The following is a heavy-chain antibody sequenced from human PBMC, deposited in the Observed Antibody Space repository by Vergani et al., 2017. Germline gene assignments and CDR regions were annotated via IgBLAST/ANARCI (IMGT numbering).Heavy chain of an antibody. CDR1: GFTFSSYA. V-gene: IGHV3-23*01. J-gene: IGHJ4*02. D-gene: IGHD6-19*01. CDR2: ISGSGGST. Sequence: EVQLLESGGGLVQPGGSLRLSCAASGFTFSSYAMSWVRQAPGKGLEWVSAISGSGGSTYYADSVKGRFTISRANSKNTLSLQMNSLRAGDTAVYDCAKDLGASSGWYEGFDYWGQGTLVTVSS. CDR3: AKDLGASSGWYEGFDY.